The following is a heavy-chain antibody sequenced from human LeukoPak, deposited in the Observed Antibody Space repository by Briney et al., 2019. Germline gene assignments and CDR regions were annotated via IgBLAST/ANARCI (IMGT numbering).Heavy chain of an antibody. CDR2: IKEDGSVK. CDR1: GFTFKNNW. J-gene: IGHJ4*02. CDR3: KSQDY. Sequence: GGSLRLSCAASGFTFKNNWMAWVRQAPGKRLEWLANIKEDGSVKNYVDSVKGRFTISRDNAKNSLYLQMNSLRAEDTAVYFCKSQDYWGQGTLVTVSS. V-gene: IGHV3-7*01.